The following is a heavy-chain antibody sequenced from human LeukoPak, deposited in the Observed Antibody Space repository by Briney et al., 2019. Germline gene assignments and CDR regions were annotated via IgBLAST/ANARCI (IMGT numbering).Heavy chain of an antibody. Sequence: PGGSLRLSCTASGFTFSSYAMSWVRQAPGKGLEWVSDISGSGGSRYYADSVKGLFTISRDNSKNTLYLQMKSLSAEDTAVYYCAKPAHDYGDPWYFDLWGRGTLVTVSS. D-gene: IGHD4-17*01. CDR2: ISGSGGSR. CDR3: AKPAHDYGDPWYFDL. J-gene: IGHJ2*01. CDR1: GFTFSSYA. V-gene: IGHV3-23*01.